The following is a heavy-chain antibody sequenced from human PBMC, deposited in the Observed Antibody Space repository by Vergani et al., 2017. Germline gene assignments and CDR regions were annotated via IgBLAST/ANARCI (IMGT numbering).Heavy chain of an antibody. CDR1: GGSFSGYY. Sequence: QVQLQQWGAGLLKPSETLSLTCAVDGGSFSGYYWSWIRQPPGKGLERCGEITHSGSTNYNPVLRGRGTISVDTSKNQFSLKLSSVTAADTAVYYCARERTGYYRWEFDPWGQGTLVTVSS. CDR3: ARERTGYYRWEFDP. J-gene: IGHJ5*02. D-gene: IGHD3/OR15-3a*01. CDR2: ITHSGST. V-gene: IGHV4-34*01.